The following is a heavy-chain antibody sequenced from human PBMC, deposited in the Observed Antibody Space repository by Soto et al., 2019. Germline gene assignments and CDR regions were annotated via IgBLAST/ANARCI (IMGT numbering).Heavy chain of an antibody. J-gene: IGHJ4*02. V-gene: IGHV3-53*01. CDR3: AKEGYDSGWYWDS. CDR1: GFTISGKKY. D-gene: IGHD6-19*01. Sequence: PGGSLRLSCAAFGFTISGKKYVAWVRQAPGKELEWVSALYDLDGSFYAASVKGRFTTSSDSSKTTVYLQMNDLRPDDTAVYYCAKEGYDSGWYWDSWGQGALVTVFS. CDR2: LYDLDGS.